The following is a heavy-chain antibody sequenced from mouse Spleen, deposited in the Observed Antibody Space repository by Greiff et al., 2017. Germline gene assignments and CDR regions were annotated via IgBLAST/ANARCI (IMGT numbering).Heavy chain of an antibody. V-gene: IGHV3-4*01. Sequence: EVKLQESGRALVEPSQTVSLTCTVTGYSITNGNYWWSWIRQVSGRKLEWIGYISSSGTTDSNPSLKSRITISRDTSKNQFFLQLNSVTTEDMATYYCANLYYGSYFDYWGQGTTLTVSS. J-gene: IGHJ2*01. CDR1: GYSITNGNYW. CDR2: ISSSGTT. CDR3: ANLYYGSYFDY. D-gene: IGHD1-1*01.